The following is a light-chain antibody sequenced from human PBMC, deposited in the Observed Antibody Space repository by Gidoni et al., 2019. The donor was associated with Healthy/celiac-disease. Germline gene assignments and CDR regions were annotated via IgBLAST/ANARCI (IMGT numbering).Light chain of an antibody. Sequence: DIQMTQSPSSLSASVGDRVTLTCRASQSISSYLNWYQQKPGKAPKLLIYAASSLQSGVPSRFSGSGSVTDFTLTISSLQPEDFATYYCQQSYSSLTFGGGTKVEIK. CDR3: QQSYSSLT. CDR2: AAS. V-gene: IGKV1-39*01. J-gene: IGKJ4*01. CDR1: QSISSY.